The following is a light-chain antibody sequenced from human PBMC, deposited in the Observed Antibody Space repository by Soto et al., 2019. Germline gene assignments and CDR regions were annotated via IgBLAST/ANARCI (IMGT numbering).Light chain of an antibody. CDR2: DTS. CDR1: QTTNNY. CDR3: QQYNNWPPIT. Sequence: MTQSPSSLSASVGDRITITCRASQTTNNYLNWYQQKPGQAXRLLIYDTSTRATGIPARFSGSGCGTEFTLTTSSLQSDDFLVYYCQQYNNWPPITFGQGTRLDIK. V-gene: IGKV3-15*01. J-gene: IGKJ5*01.